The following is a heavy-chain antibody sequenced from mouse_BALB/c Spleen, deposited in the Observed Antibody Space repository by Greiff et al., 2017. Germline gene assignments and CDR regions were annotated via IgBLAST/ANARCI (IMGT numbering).Heavy chain of an antibody. V-gene: IGHV5-12-1*01. J-gene: IGHJ1*01. D-gene: IGHD1-1*01. CDR3: ARRDYYGISPYWYFDV. CDR2: ISSGGGST. Sequence: EVNLVESGGGLVKPGGSLKLSCAASGFAFSSYDMSWVRQTPEKRLEWVAYISSGGGSTYYPDNVKGPSTISRDNAKNTLYLQMSSLKSEDTAMYYCARRDYYGISPYWYFDVWGAGTTVTVSS. CDR1: GFAFSSYD.